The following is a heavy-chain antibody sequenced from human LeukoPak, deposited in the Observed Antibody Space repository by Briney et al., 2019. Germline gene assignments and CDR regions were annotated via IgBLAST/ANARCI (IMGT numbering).Heavy chain of an antibody. CDR2: IYSGGST. CDR3: ARDHRSYAPPPIRYYYYYMDV. D-gene: IGHD2-2*01. V-gene: IGHV3-66*02. Sequence: GGSLRLSCAASGFTVSSNYMSWVRQAPGKGLEWGSVIYSGGSTYYADSVKGRFTISRDNSKNTLYLQMNSLRAEDTAVYYCARDHRSYAPPPIRYYYYYMDVWGKGTTVTVSS. CDR1: GFTVSSNY. J-gene: IGHJ6*03.